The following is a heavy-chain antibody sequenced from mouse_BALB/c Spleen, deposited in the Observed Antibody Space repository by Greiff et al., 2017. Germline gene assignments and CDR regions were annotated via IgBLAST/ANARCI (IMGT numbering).Heavy chain of an antibody. D-gene: IGHD2-3*01. CDR3: ARDSDGYYVGAMDY. CDR2: IWAGGST. CDR1: GFSLTSYG. Sequence: VKLEESGPGLVAPSQSLSITCTVSGFSLTSYGVHWVRQPPGKGLEWLGVIWAGGSTNYNSALMSRLSISKDNSKSQVFLKMNSLQTDDTAMYYCARDSDGYYVGAMDYWGQGTSVTVSS. V-gene: IGHV2-9*02. J-gene: IGHJ4*01.